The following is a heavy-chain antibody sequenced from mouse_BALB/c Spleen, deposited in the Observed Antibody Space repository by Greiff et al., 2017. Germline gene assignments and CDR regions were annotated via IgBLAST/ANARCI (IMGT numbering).Heavy chain of an antibody. CDR3: ARGYYYGSSHGYFDY. CDR2: INPSNGRT. V-gene: IGHV1S81*02. D-gene: IGHD1-1*01. CDR1: GYTFTSYW. J-gene: IGHJ2*01. Sequence: QVQLQQPGAELVKPGASVKLSCKASGYTFTSYWMHWVKQRPGQGLEWIGVINPSNGRTNYNEKFKSKATLTVDKSSSTAYMQLTSLTSEDSAVYYCARGYYYGSSHGYFDYWGQGTTLTVSS.